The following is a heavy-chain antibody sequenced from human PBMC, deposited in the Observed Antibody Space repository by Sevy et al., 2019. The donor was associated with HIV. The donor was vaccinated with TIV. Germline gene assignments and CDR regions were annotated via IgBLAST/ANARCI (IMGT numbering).Heavy chain of an antibody. Sequence: GGSLRLSCAASGFTVSSNYMSWVRQAPGKGLEWVSVIYSGGSTYYADSVKGRFTISRDNSKNTLYLQMNSLRAEDTAVYYCARGEETYYYESSGYYYYYYGMDVWGQGTTVTVSS. J-gene: IGHJ6*02. V-gene: IGHV3-53*01. CDR2: IYSGGST. D-gene: IGHD3-22*01. CDR1: GFTVSSNY. CDR3: ARGEETYYYESSGYYYYYYGMDV.